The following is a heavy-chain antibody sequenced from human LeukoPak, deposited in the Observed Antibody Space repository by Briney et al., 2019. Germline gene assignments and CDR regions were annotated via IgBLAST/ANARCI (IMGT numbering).Heavy chain of an antibody. CDR1: GGSISSYY. Sequence: PSETPSLTCTVSGGSISSYYWSWIRQPPGKGLEWIGYIYYSGSTNYNPSLKSRVTISVDTSKNQFSLKLSSVTAADTAVYYCARREYYFDYWGQGTLVTVSS. CDR3: ARREYYFDY. D-gene: IGHD3-10*01. CDR2: IYYSGST. V-gene: IGHV4-59*08. J-gene: IGHJ4*02.